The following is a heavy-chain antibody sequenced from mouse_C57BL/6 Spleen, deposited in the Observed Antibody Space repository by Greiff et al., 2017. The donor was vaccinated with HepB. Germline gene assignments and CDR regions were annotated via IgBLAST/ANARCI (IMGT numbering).Heavy chain of an antibody. CDR3: ARKGTTGVFDY. CDR2: IDPSDSYT. D-gene: IGHD1-1*01. Sequence: QVQLQQPGAELVKPGASVKLSCKASGYTFTSYWMQWVKQRPGQGLEWIGEIDPSDSYTNYNQKFKGKATLTVDTSSSTAYMQLSSLTSEDSAVYYCARKGTTGVFDYWGQGTTLTVSS. J-gene: IGHJ2*01. CDR1: GYTFTSYW. V-gene: IGHV1-50*01.